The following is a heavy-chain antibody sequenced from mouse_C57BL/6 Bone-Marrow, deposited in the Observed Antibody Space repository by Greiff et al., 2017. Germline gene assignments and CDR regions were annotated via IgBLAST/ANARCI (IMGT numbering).Heavy chain of an antibody. CDR2: IYPGDGDT. D-gene: IGHD2-4*01. Sequence: QVHVKQSGPELVKPGASVKISCKASGYAFSSSWMNWVKQRPGKGLEWIGRIYPGDGDTNYNGKFKGKATLTADKSSSTAYMQLSSLTSEDSAVYFCARTLIYYEYGAYWGQGTLVTVSA. V-gene: IGHV1-82*01. CDR1: GYAFSSSW. J-gene: IGHJ3*01. CDR3: ARTLIYYEYGAY.